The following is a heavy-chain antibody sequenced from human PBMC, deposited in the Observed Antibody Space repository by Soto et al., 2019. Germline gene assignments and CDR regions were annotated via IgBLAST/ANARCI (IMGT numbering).Heavy chain of an antibody. CDR3: ARLIWSGYYLDY. J-gene: IGHJ4*02. CDR2: IWYDGSNK. Sequence: HPGGSLRLSCAASGFTFSSYGMHWVRQAPGKGLEWVAVIWYDGSNKYYADSVRGRFTISRDNSKNTLYLQMNSLRAEDTAVYYCARLIWSGYYLDYWGQGTLVTVSS. D-gene: IGHD3-3*01. V-gene: IGHV3-33*01. CDR1: GFTFSSYG.